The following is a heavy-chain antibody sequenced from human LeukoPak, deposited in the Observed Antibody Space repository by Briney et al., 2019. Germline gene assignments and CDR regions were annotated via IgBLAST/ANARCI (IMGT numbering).Heavy chain of an antibody. Sequence: SCKASGGTFSSYGMHWVRQAPGKGPEWVAVIWYDGSIKFYVDSVKGRFTISRDNSKNTLYLEMNSLRAEDTAVYYCARDPMTAAGSKDGMDVRGQGTTVTVSS. D-gene: IGHD6-13*01. V-gene: IGHV3-33*01. CDR2: IWYDGSIK. CDR3: ARDPMTAAGSKDGMDV. CDR1: GGTFSSYG. J-gene: IGHJ6*02.